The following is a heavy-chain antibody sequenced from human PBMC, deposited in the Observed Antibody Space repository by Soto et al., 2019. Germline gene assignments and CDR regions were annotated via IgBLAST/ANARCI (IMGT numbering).Heavy chain of an antibody. D-gene: IGHD2-2*01. Sequence: PGGSLRLSCAASGFTFSSYSMHWVRQAPGKGLERVAVISYDGSNKYYADSVKGRFTISRDNSKNKLYLQMNSLRAEDTAVYYCARDLGVGSTRPFDYWGQGTLVTVSS. CDR2: ISYDGSNK. CDR1: GFTFSSYS. J-gene: IGHJ4*02. CDR3: ARDLGVGSTRPFDY. V-gene: IGHV3-30*04.